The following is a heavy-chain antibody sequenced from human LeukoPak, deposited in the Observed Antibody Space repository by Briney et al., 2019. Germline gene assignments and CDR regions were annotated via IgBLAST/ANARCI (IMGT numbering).Heavy chain of an antibody. CDR1: GYSISSGYY. CDR2: IYHSGST. Sequence: SETLSLTCTVSGYSISSGYYWGWIRQPPGKGLEWIGSIYHSGSTYYNPSLKSRVTISVDTSKNQFSLKLSSVTAADTAVYYCARAIGSGDQNYYYYYMDVWGKGTTVTISS. J-gene: IGHJ6*03. D-gene: IGHD3-10*01. CDR3: ARAIGSGDQNYYYYYMDV. V-gene: IGHV4-38-2*02.